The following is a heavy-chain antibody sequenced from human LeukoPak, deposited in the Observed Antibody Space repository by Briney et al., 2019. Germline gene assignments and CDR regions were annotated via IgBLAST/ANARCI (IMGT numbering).Heavy chain of an antibody. CDR2: IYSGGST. CDR1: GFTVSSNY. CDR3: ARERDYDFWSGYWDYYGMDV. D-gene: IGHD3-3*01. V-gene: IGHV3-66*01. Sequence: GGSLRLSCAASGFTVSSNYMSWVRQAPGKGLEWVSVIYSGGSTYYADSVKGRFTISRDNAKNSLYLQMNSLRAEDTAVYYCARERDYDFWSGYWDYYGMDVWGQGTTVTVSS. J-gene: IGHJ6*02.